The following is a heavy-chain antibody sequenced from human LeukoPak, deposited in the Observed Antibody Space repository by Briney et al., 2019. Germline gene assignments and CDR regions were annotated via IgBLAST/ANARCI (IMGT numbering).Heavy chain of an antibody. D-gene: IGHD3-9*01. V-gene: IGHV3-30-3*01. CDR1: GFTFSSYA. J-gene: IGHJ4*02. CDR2: ISYDGSNK. Sequence: GGSLRLSCAASGFTFSSYAMHWVRQAPGKGLEWVAVISYDGSNKYYADSVKGRFTISRDNSKNTLYLQMNSLRAEDTAVYYCARDPRWDILTGPDYWGQGTLVTVSS. CDR3: ARDPRWDILTGPDY.